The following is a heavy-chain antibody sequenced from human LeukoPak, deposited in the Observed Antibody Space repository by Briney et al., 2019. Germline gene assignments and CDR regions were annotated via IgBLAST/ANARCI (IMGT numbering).Heavy chain of an antibody. CDR1: GFIFSSYN. Sequence: GGSLRLSCAASGFIFSSYNMNWVRQAPGKGLEWVSSINPNGDYIYYADSVKGRFTISRDNAKNSLYLQMTSLKAEDTAVYFCARGIGYFNWLFFSWGQGTLLTVSS. CDR3: ARGIGYFNWLFFS. V-gene: IGHV3-21*06. CDR2: INPNGDYI. J-gene: IGHJ5*02. D-gene: IGHD3-9*01.